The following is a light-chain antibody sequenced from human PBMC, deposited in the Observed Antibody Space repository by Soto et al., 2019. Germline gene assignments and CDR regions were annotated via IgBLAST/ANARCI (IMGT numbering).Light chain of an antibody. CDR1: SSNIGNNY. CDR2: DNN. V-gene: IGLV1-51*01. Sequence: QSVLTQPPSVSAAPGQKVTISCFGSSSNIGNNYGSWYQQLPGTAPKLLIYDNNKRPSGIPDRFSGSKSGTSATLGITGLQTGDEADYYCGTWDSSLSANWVFGGGTKLTVL. CDR3: GTWDSSLSANWV. J-gene: IGLJ3*02.